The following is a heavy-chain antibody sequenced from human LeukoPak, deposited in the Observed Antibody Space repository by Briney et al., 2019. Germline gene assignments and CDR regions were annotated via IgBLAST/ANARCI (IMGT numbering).Heavy chain of an antibody. CDR1: LASISSGNYY. CDR3: ARAPLGVHGPFDY. D-gene: IGHD3-10*01. V-gene: IGHV4-61*01. J-gene: IGHJ4*02. CDR2: VFYTGST. Sequence: SETLPLTCTVSLASISSGNYYWTWIRQPPGKGLEWIGYVFYTGSTNYNPSLKSRVSISIDTSRNQFSLKVNSVTAADTAVYYCARAPLGVHGPFDYWGQGAQVTVSS.